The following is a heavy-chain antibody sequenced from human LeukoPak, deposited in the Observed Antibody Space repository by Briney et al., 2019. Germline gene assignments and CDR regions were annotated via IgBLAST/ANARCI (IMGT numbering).Heavy chain of an antibody. D-gene: IGHD2-2*01. V-gene: IGHV3-23*01. Sequence: GGSLRLSCAVSGLTFSKFIMRWVRQAPGKGLEWVSTITGGGATFYPDSVKGRFTISRDNSKNTLYLQMNGLRADDTAVYFCAGELEGPAGVRMPLGYWGQGTLVTVSS. CDR2: ITGGGAT. CDR1: GLTFSKFI. CDR3: AGELEGPAGVRMPLGY. J-gene: IGHJ4*02.